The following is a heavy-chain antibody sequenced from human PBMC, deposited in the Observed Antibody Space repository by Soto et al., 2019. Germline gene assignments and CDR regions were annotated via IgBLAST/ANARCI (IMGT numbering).Heavy chain of an antibody. CDR3: AKGCSSGWYVFDY. V-gene: IGHV3-23*01. CDR2: ISGSGGST. J-gene: IGHJ4*02. CDR1: GFTFSSYA. D-gene: IGHD6-19*01. Sequence: EVQLLESGGGLVQPGGSLRLSCAASGFTFSSYAMSWVRQAPGKGLEWVSAISGSGGSTYYADSVKGRLTISRDNSKNTLYLRMNSLRSEDTSVYYCAKGCSSGWYVFDYWGQGTLVTVSS.